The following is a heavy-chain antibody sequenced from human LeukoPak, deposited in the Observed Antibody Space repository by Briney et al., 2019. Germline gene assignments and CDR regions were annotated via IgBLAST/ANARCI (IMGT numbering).Heavy chain of an antibody. D-gene: IGHD2-21*02. V-gene: IGHV1-2*02. Sequence: GASVKVSCKASGYTFTGYYMHWVRQAPGQGLEWMGWINPNSGGTNYAQKFQGRVTMTRDTSISTAYMELSRLRSDDTAVYYCAAPGGVAYCGGDCYSGDAAFDIWGQGTMVTVSS. CDR2: INPNSGGT. CDR3: AAPGGVAYCGGDCYSGDAAFDI. CDR1: GYTFTGYY. J-gene: IGHJ3*02.